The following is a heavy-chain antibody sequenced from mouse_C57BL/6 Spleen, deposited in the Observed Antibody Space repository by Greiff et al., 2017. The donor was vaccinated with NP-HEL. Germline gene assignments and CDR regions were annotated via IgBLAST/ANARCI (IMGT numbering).Heavy chain of an antibody. CDR2: IDPANGNT. CDR3: ASRTMVKRYYFDY. Sequence: EVQLQESVAELVRPGASVKLSCTASGFNIKNTYMHWVKQRPEQGLEWIGRIDPANGNTKYAPKFQGKATITADTSSNTAYLQLSSLTSEDTAIYYCASRTMVKRYYFDYWGQGTTLTVSS. CDR1: GFNIKNTY. V-gene: IGHV14-3*01. D-gene: IGHD2-1*01. J-gene: IGHJ2*01.